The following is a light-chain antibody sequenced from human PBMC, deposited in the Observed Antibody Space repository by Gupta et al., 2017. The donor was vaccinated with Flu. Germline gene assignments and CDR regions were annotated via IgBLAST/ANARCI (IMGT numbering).Light chain of an antibody. CDR3: NSRDSTDNHQAV. Sequence: QKGRIICRGDSHRNCDASWYQQKPGQAPGLVIYAKNIRPSGIPDRFSGSSSGNTASFTITGAQAEDEADYYCNSRDSTDNHQAVFGGGTKLTVL. J-gene: IGLJ2*01. CDR2: AKN. V-gene: IGLV3-19*01. CDR1: SHRNCD.